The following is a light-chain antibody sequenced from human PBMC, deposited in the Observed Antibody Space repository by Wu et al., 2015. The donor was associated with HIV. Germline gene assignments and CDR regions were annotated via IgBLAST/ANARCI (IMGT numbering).Light chain of an antibody. V-gene: IGKV3-20*01. Sequence: EIVLTQSPGTLSLSPGERATLSCRASQSVSSSYLAWHQQKPGQAPRLLIYGASNKATGIADRFSGSGSGTDFTLTISRLEPEDFAVYYCQQYAHSPITFGQGTRLEIK. J-gene: IGKJ5*01. CDR3: QQYAHSPIT. CDR1: QSVSSSY. CDR2: GAS.